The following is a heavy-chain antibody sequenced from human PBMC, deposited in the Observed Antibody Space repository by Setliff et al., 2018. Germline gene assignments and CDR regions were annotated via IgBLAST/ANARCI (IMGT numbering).Heavy chain of an antibody. V-gene: IGHV5-51*01. J-gene: IGHJ4*02. Sequence: GESLKISCKGSGYSFTSYWIGWVRQMPGKGLEWMGIIYPGDSGIRYSPSFQGQVTLSADTSIATAYLHWTSLKASDTAMYYCVRHPYYDSSGYYSYFDYWGQGALVTVSS. D-gene: IGHD3-22*01. CDR3: VRHPYYDSSGYYSYFDY. CDR1: GYSFTSYW. CDR2: IYPGDSGI.